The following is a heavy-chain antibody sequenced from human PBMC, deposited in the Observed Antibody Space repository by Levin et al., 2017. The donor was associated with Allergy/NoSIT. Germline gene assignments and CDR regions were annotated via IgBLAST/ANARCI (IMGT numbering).Heavy chain of an antibody. V-gene: IGHV3-20*01. Sequence: ETLSLTCAASGFTLDDYGMSWVRQAPGKGLEWVSGINWNGGSTGYADSVKGRLTISRDNAKNSLYLQMNSLRAEDTALYHCARHRFTMNIHDGFDIWGQGTMVIVSS. CDR3: ARHRFTMNIHDGFDI. CDR2: INWNGGST. D-gene: IGHD2/OR15-2a*01. J-gene: IGHJ3*02. CDR1: GFTLDDYG.